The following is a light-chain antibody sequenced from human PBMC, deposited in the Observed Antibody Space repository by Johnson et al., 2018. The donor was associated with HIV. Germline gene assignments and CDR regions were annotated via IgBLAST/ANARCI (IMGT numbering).Light chain of an antibody. CDR1: SSNIGNNY. Sequence: QSVLTQPPSVSAAPGQKVTISCSGSSSNIGNNYVSWYQQVPGTAPKLLIFDNNKRPSGIPDRFSGSKSGTSATLGITGLPTGDESGYYSGTWDSSRRGGFFGTGTKVTVL. CDR2: DNN. J-gene: IGLJ1*01. CDR3: GTWDSSRRGGF. V-gene: IGLV1-51*01.